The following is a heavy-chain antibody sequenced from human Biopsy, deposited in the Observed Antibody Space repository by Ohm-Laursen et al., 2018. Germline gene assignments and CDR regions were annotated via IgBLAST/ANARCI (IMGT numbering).Heavy chain of an antibody. CDR3: ARDGKRWDYSTYFSWHFDL. Sequence: SSLRLSCTASGFTFSTYWMTWVRQAPGKGLEWVAVISYDGSGEYYADSLQGRFIISRDNPKNTVDLQMNSLRAEDTAVYFCARDGKRWDYSTYFSWHFDLWGRGTLVTVSS. CDR2: ISYDGSGE. D-gene: IGHD4-11*01. J-gene: IGHJ2*01. CDR1: GFTFSTYW. V-gene: IGHV3-30*03.